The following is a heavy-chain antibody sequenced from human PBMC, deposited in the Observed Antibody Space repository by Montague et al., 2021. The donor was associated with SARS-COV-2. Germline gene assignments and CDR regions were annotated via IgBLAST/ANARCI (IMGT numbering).Heavy chain of an antibody. CDR1: GGSFSGYY. CDR2: ISHSGST. Sequence: SETLSLTCAVYGGSFSGYYLNWIRQPPGKGLEWIGEISHSGSTNYNPSLKSRVTIAVDTSKNQVSLKLTSVTAADTAVFYCARSTVTNSPFGFSNKLRSRYNGMDVWGQGTTVTVSS. CDR3: ARSTVTNSPFGFSNKLRSRYNGMDV. V-gene: IGHV4-34*01. D-gene: IGHD4-17*01. J-gene: IGHJ6*02.